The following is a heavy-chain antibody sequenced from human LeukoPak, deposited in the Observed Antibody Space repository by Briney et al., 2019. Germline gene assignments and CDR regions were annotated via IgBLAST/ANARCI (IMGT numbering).Heavy chain of an antibody. V-gene: IGHV4-59*01. D-gene: IGHD1-26*01. CDR2: IYYSGST. J-gene: IGHJ4*02. Sequence: PSETLSLTCTVSGGSISSYYWTWIRQPPGKGLEWIGYIYYSGSTNYNPSLKSRVTISVDTSKNQFSPKLTSVTAADTAVYYCARGVNSGYFDYCGQGTLATVSS. CDR3: ARGVNSGYFDY. CDR1: GGSISSYY.